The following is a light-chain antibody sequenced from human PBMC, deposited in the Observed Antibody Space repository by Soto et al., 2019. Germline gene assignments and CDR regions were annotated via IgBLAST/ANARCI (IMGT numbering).Light chain of an antibody. CDR2: GAS. CDR1: QSVSSSY. J-gene: IGKJ1*01. CDR3: QHYDTSPTWT. V-gene: IGKV3-20*01. Sequence: DIVLTQSPGTLSLSPGERATLSCRASQSVSSSYFAWYQQKPGQAPRLLIYGASSRATGIPDRFSGVGSGTDVTLTISRLEPEDFVVYYCQHYDTSPTWTFGQGTKVEIK.